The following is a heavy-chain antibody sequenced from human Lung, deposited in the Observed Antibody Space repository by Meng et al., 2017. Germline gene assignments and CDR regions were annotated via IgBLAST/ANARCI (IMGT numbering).Heavy chain of an antibody. Sequence: VQLQGSGPGLVEPSGTLPLTCSVSGGSITSSTWWSWVRQTPGKGLEWFGEIFHSGSTNYNPPLESRVTISVDTSQNNLSLKLSSVTAADSAVYYCARGPTTMAHDFDYWGQGTLVTVSS. J-gene: IGHJ4*02. CDR1: GGSITSSTW. V-gene: IGHV4-4*02. CDR3: ARGPTTMAHDFDY. D-gene: IGHD4-11*01. CDR2: IFHSGST.